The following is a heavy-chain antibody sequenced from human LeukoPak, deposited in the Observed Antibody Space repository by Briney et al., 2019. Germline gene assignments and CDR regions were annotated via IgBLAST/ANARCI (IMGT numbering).Heavy chain of an antibody. CDR2: INHSGST. V-gene: IGHV4-34*01. J-gene: IGHJ4*02. D-gene: IGHD2-2*01. CDR3: ARHYPPAAQYCPVDY. CDR1: GGSFSGYY. Sequence: PSETLSLTCAVYGGSFSGYYWSWIRQPPGKGLEWIGEINHSGSTNYNPSLKSRVTISVDTSKTQFSLKLSSVTAAETAVYYCARHYPPAAQYCPVDYWGQGTLVTVSS.